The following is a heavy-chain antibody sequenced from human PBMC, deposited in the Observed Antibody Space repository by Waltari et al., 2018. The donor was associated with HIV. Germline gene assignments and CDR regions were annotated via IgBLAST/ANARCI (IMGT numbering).Heavy chain of an antibody. CDR1: GGSITTYNW. CDR2: MDHSGST. V-gene: IGHV4-4*02. D-gene: IGHD2-15*01. Sequence: QVQLQESGPGLVKPSETLSLTCTVSGGSITTYNWWAWVRQTPGKGLEWIGEMDHSGSTNSDSSLRSRVTISIDKSKNQFSLNLRSVTAADTAVYYCARVVSGDSGSSWFDPWGQGTLVTVSS. J-gene: IGHJ5*02. CDR3: ARVVSGDSGSSWFDP.